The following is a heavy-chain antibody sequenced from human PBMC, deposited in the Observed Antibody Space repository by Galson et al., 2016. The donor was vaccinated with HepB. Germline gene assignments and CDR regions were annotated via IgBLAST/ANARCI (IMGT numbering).Heavy chain of an antibody. Sequence: ETLSLTCGVSGGSISGYYWSWIRQPPGTGLEWVGYIYYSGSTYYNPSLRSRVTISADTSKNQFSLKLSSVTAADTAVYYCASWGYSSSRYSDYWGQGTLVTVSS. V-gene: IGHV4-59*06. J-gene: IGHJ4*02. CDR1: GGSISGYY. CDR2: IYYSGST. D-gene: IGHD6-13*01. CDR3: ASWGYSSSRYSDY.